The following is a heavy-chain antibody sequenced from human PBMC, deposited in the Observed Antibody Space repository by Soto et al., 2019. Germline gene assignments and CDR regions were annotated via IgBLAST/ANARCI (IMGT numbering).Heavy chain of an antibody. CDR2: INAGNGNT. CDR3: ARGEEAAGDWFDP. V-gene: IGHV1-3*01. CDR1: GYTFTSYA. Sequence: QVQLVQSGAEVKKPGASVKVSCKASGYTFTSYAMHWVRQAPGQRLEWMGWINAGNGNTKYSQKFQGRVTITRDTSASTAYMELSSLRSEDTAVYYCARGEEAAGDWFDPWGQGTLVTVSS. J-gene: IGHJ5*02. D-gene: IGHD6-13*01.